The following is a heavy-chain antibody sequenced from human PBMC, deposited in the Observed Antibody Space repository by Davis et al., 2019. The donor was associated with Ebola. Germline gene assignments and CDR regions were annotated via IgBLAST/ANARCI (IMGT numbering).Heavy chain of an antibody. J-gene: IGHJ4*02. CDR3: ARDRYGALQY. CDR1: GGSISSYY. D-gene: IGHD4-17*01. Sequence: PGGSLRLSCTVSGGSISSYYWSWIRQPPGKGLEWIGYIYYSGSTNYNPSLKSRVTISVDTSKNQFSLKLSSVTAADTAVYYCARDRYGALQYWGQGTLVTVSS. V-gene: IGHV4-59*01. CDR2: IYYSGST.